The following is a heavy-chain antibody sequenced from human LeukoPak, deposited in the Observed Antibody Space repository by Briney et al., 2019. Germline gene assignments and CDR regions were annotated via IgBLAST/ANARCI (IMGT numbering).Heavy chain of an antibody. CDR2: IYDSGST. V-gene: IGHV4-39*01. J-gene: IGHJ3*02. CDR1: GGSISSSSYY. Sequence: SGTLSLTCAVPGGSISSSSYYWGWIRQPPGKGLEWIGSIYDSGSTYYNPSLKSRVTISVDTSKNQFSLKLSSVTAADTAVYYCARHAGDSSGYYYGDAFDIWGQGTMVTVSS. D-gene: IGHD3-22*01. CDR3: ARHAGDSSGYYYGDAFDI.